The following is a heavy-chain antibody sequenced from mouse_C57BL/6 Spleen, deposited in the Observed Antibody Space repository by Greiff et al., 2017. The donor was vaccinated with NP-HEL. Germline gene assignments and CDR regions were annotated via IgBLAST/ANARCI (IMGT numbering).Heavy chain of an antibody. CDR2: INPSSGYT. CDR3: ARDYYGSSGYIDV. CDR1: GYTFTSYW. J-gene: IGHJ1*03. Sequence: SGAELAKPGASVKLSCKASGYTFTSYWMHWVKQRPGQGLEWIGYINPSSGYTKYNQKFKDKATLTADKSSSTAYMQLSSLTYEGSAVYYCARDYYGSSGYIDVWGTGTTVTVSS. D-gene: IGHD1-1*01. V-gene: IGHV1-7*01.